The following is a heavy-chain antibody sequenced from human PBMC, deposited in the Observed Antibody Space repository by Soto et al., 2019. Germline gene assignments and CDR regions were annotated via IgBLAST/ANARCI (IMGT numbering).Heavy chain of an antibody. Sequence: QVQLVQSGAEVKKPGSSVKVSCKASGGTFSSYAISWVRQAPGQGLEWMGGIIPIFGTANYAQKFQGRVTITADESTSTADMERSSLRSADTAVYYCARTDCGGDCYHWYFDLWGRGTLVTVSS. CDR1: GGTFSSYA. J-gene: IGHJ2*01. CDR2: IIPIFGTA. V-gene: IGHV1-69*01. CDR3: ARTDCGGDCYHWYFDL. D-gene: IGHD2-21*02.